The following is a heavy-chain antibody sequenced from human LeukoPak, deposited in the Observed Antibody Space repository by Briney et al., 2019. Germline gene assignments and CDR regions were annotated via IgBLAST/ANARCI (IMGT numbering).Heavy chain of an antibody. CDR1: GYTFTNYG. V-gene: IGHV1-3*04. J-gene: IGHJ1*01. CDR2: INTGNGNT. CDR3: ARVPLHDDSRHYYPH. Sequence: GASVKVSCKTSGYTFTNYGMHWVRQAPRQSPEWMGWINTGNGNTKSSQKFQDRVTLTRDTSASTGYMELNSLSSEDTAVYYYARVPLHDDSRHYYPHWGQGTPVTVSS. D-gene: IGHD3-22*01.